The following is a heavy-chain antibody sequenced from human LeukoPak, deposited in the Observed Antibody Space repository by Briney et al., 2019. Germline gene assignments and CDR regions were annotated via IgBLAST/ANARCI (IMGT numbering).Heavy chain of an antibody. Sequence: PGGSLRLSCAASGFTFSSYSMNWVRQAPGKGLEWVSYISSSSSTIYYADSVKGRFTISRDNAKNSLYLQMNSLRAEDTAVYYRASFYPRYSYGRTAFDIWGQGRMLTVSS. CDR2: ISSSSSTI. D-gene: IGHD5-18*01. CDR3: ASFYPRYSYGRTAFDI. CDR1: GFTFSSYS. V-gene: IGHV3-48*01. J-gene: IGHJ3*02.